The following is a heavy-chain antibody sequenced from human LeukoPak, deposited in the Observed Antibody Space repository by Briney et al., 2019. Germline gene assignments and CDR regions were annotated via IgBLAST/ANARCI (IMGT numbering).Heavy chain of an antibody. D-gene: IGHD2-15*01. CDR1: GFTVSSNY. J-gene: IGHJ4*02. CDR3: AKAVAAMVYYYFDY. V-gene: IGHV3-48*01. Sequence: GGSLRLSCAASGFTVSSNYMSWVRQAPGKGLEWVSYISSSSSTIYYADSVKGRFTISRDNSKNTLYLQMSSLRAEDTAVYYCAKAVAAMVYYYFDYWGQGTLVTVSS. CDR2: ISSSSSTI.